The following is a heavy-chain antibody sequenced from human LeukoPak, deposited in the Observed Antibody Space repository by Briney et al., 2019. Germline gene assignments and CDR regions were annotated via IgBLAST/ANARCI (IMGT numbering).Heavy chain of an antibody. Sequence: PSQTLSLTCTVSGGSISSGSYYWSWIRQPAGKGLEWIGRIYTSGSTNYNPSLKSRVTISVDTSKNQFSLKLSSVTAADTAVYYCAGDYDGSGSYPIIFDYWGQGTLVTVSS. CDR2: IYTSGST. V-gene: IGHV4-61*02. D-gene: IGHD3-10*01. J-gene: IGHJ4*02. CDR3: AGDYDGSGSYPIIFDY. CDR1: GGSISSGSYY.